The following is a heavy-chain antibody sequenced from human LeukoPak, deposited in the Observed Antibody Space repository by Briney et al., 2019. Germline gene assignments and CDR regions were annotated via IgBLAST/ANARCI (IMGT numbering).Heavy chain of an antibody. Sequence: ASVKVSCKASGYTFTSYDMNWVRQATGQGLEWMGWMNPNSGNTGYAQKFQGRVTMTRNTSISTAYMELSSLRSEDTAVYYCARAAGQYSGYRWGFDDYWGQGTLVTVSS. D-gene: IGHD5-12*01. CDR3: ARAAGQYSGYRWGFDDY. V-gene: IGHV1-8*01. CDR2: MNPNSGNT. J-gene: IGHJ4*02. CDR1: GYTFTSYD.